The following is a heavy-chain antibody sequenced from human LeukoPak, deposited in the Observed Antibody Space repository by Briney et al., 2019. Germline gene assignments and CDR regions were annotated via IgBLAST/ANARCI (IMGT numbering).Heavy chain of an antibody. CDR1: GDSITSSHW. CDR2: TYHSDYT. CDR3: AREDLGDYYGVDY. D-gene: IGHD3-16*01. V-gene: IGHV4-4*02. J-gene: IGHJ4*02. Sequence: SETLSLTCSVSGDSITSSHWWSWIRQSPGKGLEWIGNTYHSDYTNYNPSLKGRATISVDTSKNQFSLKLSSVTAADTAVYYCAREDLGDYYGVDYWGQGTLVTVSS.